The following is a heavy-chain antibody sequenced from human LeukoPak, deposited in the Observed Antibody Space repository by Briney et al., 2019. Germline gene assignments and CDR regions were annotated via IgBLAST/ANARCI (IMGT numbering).Heavy chain of an antibody. CDR1: GYTFTHYY. D-gene: IGHD3-10*01. CDR3: AREGGFGRRQGNWFDP. V-gene: IGHV1-2*02. CDR2: INPNKGGR. J-gene: IGHJ5*02. Sequence: AAVTVSYKPSGYTFTHYYMLRVRQAPGHGREGMGWINPNKGGRNYAQKFQRKVTMTRYTTISPAYVHPSRLRYDHRAVYYCAREGGFGRRQGNWFDPWGQGTLVTVSS.